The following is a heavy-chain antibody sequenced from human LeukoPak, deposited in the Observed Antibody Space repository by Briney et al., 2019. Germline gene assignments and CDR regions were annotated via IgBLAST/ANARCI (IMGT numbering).Heavy chain of an antibody. D-gene: IGHD7-27*01. V-gene: IGHV4-34*01. CDR1: GGSFSGYY. CDR3: ARGLNWGSGDAFDI. Sequence: SETLSLTCAVYGGSFSGYYWSWIRQPPGKGLEWIGEINHSGSTNYNPSLKSRVTISVDTSKNQFSLKLSSVTAADTAVYHCARGLNWGSGDAFDIWGQGTMVTVSS. CDR2: INHSGST. J-gene: IGHJ3*02.